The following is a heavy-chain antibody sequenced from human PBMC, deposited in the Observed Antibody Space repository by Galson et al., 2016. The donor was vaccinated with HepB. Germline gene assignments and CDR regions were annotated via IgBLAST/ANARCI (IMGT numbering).Heavy chain of an antibody. CDR1: GYTFTSYY. V-gene: IGHV1-46*01. D-gene: IGHD6-19*01. Sequence: SVKASCKASGYTFTSYYLHWVRQAPGQGLEWIGTIIPGGDSRTDVKKFQGRLTMTTDTSTSTVYMELSSLRSEDTAVYYCARGGYNSGGYWGQGTLVTVSS. CDR3: ARGGYNSGGY. CDR2: IIPGGDSR. J-gene: IGHJ4*02.